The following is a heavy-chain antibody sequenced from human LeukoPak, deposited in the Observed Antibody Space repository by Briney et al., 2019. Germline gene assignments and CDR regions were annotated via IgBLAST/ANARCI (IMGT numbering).Heavy chain of an antibody. CDR1: GYTFTRYY. J-gene: IGHJ2*01. CDR3: ALTGGGSGDWYFDL. Sequence: ASVKVSCKASGYTFTRYYMHWVRQAPGQGLEWMGIINPSGGNTNYAQKFQGRVTMTRDMSTSTVYMELSSLRSDDTAVYYCALTGGGSGDWYFDLWGRGTLVTVSS. D-gene: IGHD2-15*01. CDR2: INPSGGNT. V-gene: IGHV1-46*01.